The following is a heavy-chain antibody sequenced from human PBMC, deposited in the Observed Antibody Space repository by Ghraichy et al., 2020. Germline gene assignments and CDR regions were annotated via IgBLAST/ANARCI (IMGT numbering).Heavy chain of an antibody. V-gene: IGHV3-21*01. Sequence: ETLSLTCAASGFTFSSYAMNWVRQAPGKGLEWVSSIITRSTYKNYAASVKGRFTVSRDNAKNSLFLQMDSLRADDTAVYYCARDVGFDNSAGGLDVWGHGTWVIASS. CDR3: ARDVGFDNSAGGLDV. CDR1: GFTFSSYA. D-gene: IGHD4-23*01. CDR2: IITRSTYK. J-gene: IGHJ6*02.